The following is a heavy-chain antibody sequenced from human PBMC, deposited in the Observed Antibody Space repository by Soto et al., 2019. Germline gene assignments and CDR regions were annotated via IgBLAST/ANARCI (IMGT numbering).Heavy chain of an antibody. D-gene: IGHD1-26*01. J-gene: IGHJ6*02. Sequence: PSETLSLTCNVSGASFNDNHWSWIRQSPGKGLDWIGDINHAGNTYYNPSLKSRLVISVDTSKNQFSLKLSSVTAADTAVYYCARRKVERIVGAYYYYYYYGMDVWGQGTTVTVSS. V-gene: IGHV4-34*01. CDR2: INHAGNT. CDR1: GASFNDNH. CDR3: ARRKVERIVGAYYYYYYYGMDV.